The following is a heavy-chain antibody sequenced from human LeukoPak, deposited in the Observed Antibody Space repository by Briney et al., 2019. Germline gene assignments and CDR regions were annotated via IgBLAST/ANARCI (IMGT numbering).Heavy chain of an antibody. D-gene: IGHD6-19*01. V-gene: IGHV3-48*01. Sequence: GGSLRLSCAASGFTFSSYSMNWVRQAPGKGLEWVSYISSSCSTIYYADSVKGRFTISRDNAKNSLYLQMNSLRAEDTAVYYCARGAHSGYSSGWYGGTDFDYWGQGTLVTVSS. J-gene: IGHJ4*02. CDR2: ISSSCSTI. CDR3: ARGAHSGYSSGWYGGTDFDY. CDR1: GFTFSSYS.